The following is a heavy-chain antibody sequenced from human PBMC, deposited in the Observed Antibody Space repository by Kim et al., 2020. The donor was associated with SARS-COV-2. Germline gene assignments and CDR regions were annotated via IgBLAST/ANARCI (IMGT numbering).Heavy chain of an antibody. CDR2: ISYDGSNN. CDR3: TKGGGSHEGMDV. CDR1: GVTSSNYG. J-gene: IGHJ6*02. Sequence: GGSLRLSCAASGVTSSNYGMHWVRQAPGKGLEWVAVISYDGSNNWYEDSVKGRFTISRDKSKNTLHLQMNSLRVEDTAVYYCTKGGGSHEGMDVGGQGTT. V-gene: IGHV3-30*18. D-gene: IGHD1-26*01.